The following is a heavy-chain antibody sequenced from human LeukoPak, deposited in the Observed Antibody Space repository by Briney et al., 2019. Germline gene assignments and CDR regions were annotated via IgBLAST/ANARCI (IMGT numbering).Heavy chain of an antibody. D-gene: IGHD3-22*01. CDR3: ARRAGDYSHPYDY. V-gene: IGHV3-53*01. CDR2: IYSGGNT. J-gene: IGHJ4*02. Sequence: GGSLRLSCAASGFTFSSYSMNWVRQAPGKGLEWVSFIYSGGNTHNSDSVKGRFTISRDNSKNTLYLQMNSLRAEDTAVYYCARRAGDYSHPYDYWGQGTLVTVSS. CDR1: GFTFSSYS.